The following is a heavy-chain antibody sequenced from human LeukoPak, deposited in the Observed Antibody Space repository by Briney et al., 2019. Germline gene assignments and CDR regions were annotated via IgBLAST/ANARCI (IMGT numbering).Heavy chain of an antibody. CDR2: MYYSGSI. D-gene: IGHD6-13*01. V-gene: IGHV4-59*01. J-gene: IGHJ4*02. Sequence: PSETLSLNCTVSGGSISSDYWSWIRQPPGKGLEWIGNMYYSGSINYNPSLKSRVTISVDMSKSQFSLRLSSVTAADTAVYYCARSNSGSWYDYWGQGTLVTVSS. CDR1: GGSISSDY. CDR3: ARSNSGSWYDY.